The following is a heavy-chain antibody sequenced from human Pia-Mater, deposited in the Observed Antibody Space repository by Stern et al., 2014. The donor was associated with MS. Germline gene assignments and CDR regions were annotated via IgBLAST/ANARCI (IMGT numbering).Heavy chain of an antibody. V-gene: IGHV4-4*02. J-gene: IGHJ4*02. CDR3: VYGGFHSPFAY. Sequence: QVQLQDSGPGLVKPSGTLSFTCTVSGGSFSSSNWWSWVRQTPGKGLEWIGEISHSGSTSYTPSLKSRVTMSIDKSKRQFSLNLISVIAADTAVYYCVYGGFHSPFAYWGQGKVVTVSS. CDR1: GGSFSSSNW. D-gene: IGHD4-23*01. CDR2: ISHSGST.